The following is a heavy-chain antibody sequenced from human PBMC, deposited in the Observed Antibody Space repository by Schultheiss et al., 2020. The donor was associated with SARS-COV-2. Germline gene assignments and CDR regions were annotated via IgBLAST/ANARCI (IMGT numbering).Heavy chain of an antibody. CDR3: ARVPPLLERSYYYYYMDV. CDR2: ISAYNGNT. CDR1: GYTFTSYG. J-gene: IGHJ6*03. D-gene: IGHD1-1*01. Sequence: ASVKVSCKASGYTFTSYGISWVRQAPGQGLEWMGWISAYNGNTNYAQKFQGRVTMTRDTSISTAYMELSRLRSDDTAVYYCARVPPLLERSYYYYYMDVWGKGTTVTVSS. V-gene: IGHV1-18*01.